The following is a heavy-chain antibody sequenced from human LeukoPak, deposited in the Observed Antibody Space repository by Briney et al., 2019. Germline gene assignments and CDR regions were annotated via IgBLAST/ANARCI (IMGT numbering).Heavy chain of an antibody. CDR2: IYYSGST. D-gene: IGHD6-19*01. J-gene: IGHJ4*02. CDR1: GGSISSYY. CDR3: AREGWSSGRLDY. Sequence: SETLSLTCTVSGGSISSYYWSWIRQPPGKGLEWIGYIYYSGSTNYNPSLKSRVTISVDTSKNQFSLKLSSVTAADTAVYYCAREGWSSGRLDYWGQGTLVTVSS. V-gene: IGHV4-59*01.